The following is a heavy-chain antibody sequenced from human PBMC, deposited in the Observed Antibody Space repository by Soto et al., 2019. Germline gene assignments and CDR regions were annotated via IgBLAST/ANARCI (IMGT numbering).Heavy chain of an antibody. CDR1: GGSISSYY. D-gene: IGHD3-16*01. CDR2: IYYSGIT. CDR3: GRGLMNFDY. Sequence: ASETLSLTCTVSGGSISSYYWSWIRQPPGKGLEWIGYIYYSGITNYNPSLKSRVTISVDSSKSQFSLNLSSVTAADTDIYYCGRGLMNFDYWGQGALVTVSS. J-gene: IGHJ4*02. V-gene: IGHV4-59*01.